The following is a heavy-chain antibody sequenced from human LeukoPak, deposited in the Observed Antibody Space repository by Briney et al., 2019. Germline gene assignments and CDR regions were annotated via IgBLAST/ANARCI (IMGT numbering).Heavy chain of an antibody. CDR2: INPSGGNT. Sequence: ASVKVSCKASGYTFTSYYMHWVRQAPGQGLEWMGIINPSGGNTSYAQKFQGRVTMTRDMSTSTVYMELSSLRSEDTAVYYCARVDETYYYDSSGPFDYWGQGTLVTVSS. CDR3: ARVDETYYYDSSGPFDY. V-gene: IGHV1-46*01. CDR1: GYTFTSYY. D-gene: IGHD3-22*01. J-gene: IGHJ4*02.